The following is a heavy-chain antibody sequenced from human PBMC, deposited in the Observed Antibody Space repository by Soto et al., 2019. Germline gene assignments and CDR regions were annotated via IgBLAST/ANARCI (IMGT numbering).Heavy chain of an antibody. CDR1: GYRFSSSW. V-gene: IGHV5-10-1*01. CDR2: IDPSDSQT. CDR3: ARQIYDSDTGPNFQYYFDS. D-gene: IGHD3-22*01. Sequence: GESLKISCQGTGYRFSSSWIGWVRQKPGKGLEWMGRIDPSDSQTYYSPSFRGHVTISVTKSITTVFLQWSSLRASDTAMYYCARQIYDSDTGPNFQYYFDSWGQGTPVTVSS. J-gene: IGHJ4*02.